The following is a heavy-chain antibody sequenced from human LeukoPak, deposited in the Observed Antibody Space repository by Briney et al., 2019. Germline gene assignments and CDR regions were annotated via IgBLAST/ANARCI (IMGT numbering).Heavy chain of an antibody. CDR1: GGSISSYY. Sequence: PSETLSLTCTVSGGSISSYYWSWIRQPPGKGLEWIGYIYYSGSTNYNPSLKSRVTISVDTSKNQFSLKLSSVTAADTAVYYCARDDDDILTGYFYFDYWGQGTLVTVSS. CDR3: ARDDDDILTGYFYFDY. CDR2: IYYSGST. D-gene: IGHD3-9*01. V-gene: IGHV4-59*01. J-gene: IGHJ4*02.